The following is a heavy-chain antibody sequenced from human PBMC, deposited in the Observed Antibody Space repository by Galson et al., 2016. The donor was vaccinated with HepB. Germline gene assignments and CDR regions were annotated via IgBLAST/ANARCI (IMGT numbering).Heavy chain of an antibody. CDR1: GGSISSSSYY. Sequence: ETLSLTCTVSGGSISSSSYYWGWIRQPPGKGLEWIGSIYYSGSTYYNPSLKSRVTISVDTSKNQFSLKLSSVTAADTAVYYCARQSVAGPFDYWGQGTLVTVSS. D-gene: IGHD6-19*01. V-gene: IGHV4-39*01. CDR3: ARQSVAGPFDY. CDR2: IYYSGST. J-gene: IGHJ4*02.